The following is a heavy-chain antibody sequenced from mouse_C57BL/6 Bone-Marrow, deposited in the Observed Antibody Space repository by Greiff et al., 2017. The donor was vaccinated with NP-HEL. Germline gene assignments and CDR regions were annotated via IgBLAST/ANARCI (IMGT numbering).Heavy chain of an antibody. Sequence: QVQLQQPGAELVKPGASVKLSCKASGYTFTSYWMQWVKQRPGQGLEWIGEIDPSDSYTNYNQKFKGKATLTVATSSSTAYMQLSSLTSEDSAVYYCARWLWDYWGQGTTLTVSS. CDR3: ARWLWDY. V-gene: IGHV1-50*01. CDR2: IDPSDSYT. CDR1: GYTFTSYW. J-gene: IGHJ2*01. D-gene: IGHD2-2*01.